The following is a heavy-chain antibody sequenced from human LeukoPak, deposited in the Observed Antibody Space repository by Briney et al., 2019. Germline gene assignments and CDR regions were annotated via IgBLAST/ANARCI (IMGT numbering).Heavy chain of an antibody. CDR2: INHSGSP. CDR1: GGSFSGYH. CDR3: ARGHGWGRTILYFYYGMDV. V-gene: IGHV4-34*01. Sequence: SETLSLTCTVSGGSFSGYHWSWIRQPPGKGLEWIGEINHSGSPNYSPSLKSRVTISVDTSKNQFSLKLSSVTAADTAVYYCARGHGWGRTILYFYYGMDVWGQGTTVTVSS. D-gene: IGHD3-10*01. J-gene: IGHJ6*02.